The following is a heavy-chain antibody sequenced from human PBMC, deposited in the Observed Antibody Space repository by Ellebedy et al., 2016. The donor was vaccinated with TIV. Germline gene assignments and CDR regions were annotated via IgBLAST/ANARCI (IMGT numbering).Heavy chain of an antibody. D-gene: IGHD3-22*01. J-gene: IGHJ4*02. CDR1: GFTFSSYS. CDR3: ARCGSGYYYGDY. Sequence: GGSLRLSXAASGFTFSSYSMNWVRQAPGKGLEWVSAISGSGGSTYYADSVKGRFTISRDNSKNTLYLQMNSLRAEDTAVYYCARCGSGYYYGDYWGQGTLVTVSS. V-gene: IGHV3-23*01. CDR2: ISGSGGST.